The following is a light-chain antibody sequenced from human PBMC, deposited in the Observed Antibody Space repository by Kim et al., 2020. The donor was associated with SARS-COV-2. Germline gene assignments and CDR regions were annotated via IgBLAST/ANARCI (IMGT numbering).Light chain of an antibody. V-gene: IGKV1-17*01. CDR2: TAS. CDR3: WQHNDYPLT. CDR1: QGIRND. Sequence: DIQMTQSPASLSASVGDRVTITCRASQGIRNDLGWVQLKPGKDPKRRIYTASNLDSGIPARLSGSGSGTEFTLTISSLQPEEFATYYCWQHNDYPLTFGGGTKVDIK. J-gene: IGKJ4*02.